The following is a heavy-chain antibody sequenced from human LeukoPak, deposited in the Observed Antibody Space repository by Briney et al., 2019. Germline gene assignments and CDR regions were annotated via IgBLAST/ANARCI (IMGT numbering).Heavy chain of an antibody. CDR1: GGSISSYY. V-gene: IGHV4-59*01. CDR3: ARKKGYYYMDV. Sequence: SETLSLTCTVSGGSISSYYWSWIRQPPGKGLEWIGYIYYSGSTNYNPSLKSRVTISVDTSKNQFSLKLSSVTAADTAVYYCARKKGYYYMDVWGKGTTVTISS. J-gene: IGHJ6*03. CDR2: IYYSGST.